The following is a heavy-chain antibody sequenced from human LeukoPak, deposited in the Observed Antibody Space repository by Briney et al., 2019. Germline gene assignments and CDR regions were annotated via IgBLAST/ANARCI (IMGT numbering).Heavy chain of an antibody. D-gene: IGHD3-3*01. J-gene: IGHJ3*02. V-gene: IGHV3-7*01. Sequence: GGSLRLSCAASGLTFSTCGMHWVRQAPGKGLEWVANIKQDGSEKNYVDSVKGRFTISRDNAKNLVYLQMNSLRAEDTAVYYCARDQADFWSGYSLDAFDIWGQGTMVTVSS. CDR1: GLTFSTCG. CDR2: IKQDGSEK. CDR3: ARDQADFWSGYSLDAFDI.